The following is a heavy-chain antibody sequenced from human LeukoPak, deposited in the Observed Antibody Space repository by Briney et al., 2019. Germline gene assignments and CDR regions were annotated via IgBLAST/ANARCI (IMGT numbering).Heavy chain of an antibody. J-gene: IGHJ4*02. CDR3: ARELEQWLVLSY. D-gene: IGHD6-19*01. CDR1: GGTFSSYA. CDR2: IIPIFGIA. V-gene: IGHV1-69*13. Sequence: ASVKVSCKASGGTFSSYAISWVRQAPGQGLEWMGGIIPIFGIANYAQKFQGRVTITADESTSTAYMELSSLRSEDTAVYYCARELEQWLVLSYWGQGTLVTVSS.